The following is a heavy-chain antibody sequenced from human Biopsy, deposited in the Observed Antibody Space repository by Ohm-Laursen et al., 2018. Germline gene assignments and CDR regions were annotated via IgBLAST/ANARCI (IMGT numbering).Heavy chain of an antibody. Sequence: ASAKVSCKASGYTFTGYPVHWVRQAPGQGLEWMGWINVTTGDTNYAQKFQGRVTMTRDTSISTAYVDLSSLRSDDTAVYYCTRGGYYYDSLAYYYWFDPWGQGTLVTVSS. CDR3: TRGGYYYDSLAYYYWFDP. V-gene: IGHV1-2*02. J-gene: IGHJ5*02. D-gene: IGHD3-22*01. CDR2: INVTTGDT. CDR1: GYTFTGYP.